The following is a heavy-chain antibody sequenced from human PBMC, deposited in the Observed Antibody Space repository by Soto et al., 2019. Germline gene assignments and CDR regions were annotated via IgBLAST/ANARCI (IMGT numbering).Heavy chain of an antibody. V-gene: IGHV3-48*02. D-gene: IGHD5-18*01. J-gene: IGHJ6*02. Sequence: GRSLRLSCAASGFTFSSYSMNWVRQAPGKGLEWVSYISSSSSTIYYAGSVKGRFTISRDNAKNSLYLQMNSLRDEDTAVYYCARDLDMDTAMVLGYYYGMDVWGQGTTVTVSS. CDR1: GFTFSSYS. CDR2: ISSSSSTI. CDR3: ARDLDMDTAMVLGYYYGMDV.